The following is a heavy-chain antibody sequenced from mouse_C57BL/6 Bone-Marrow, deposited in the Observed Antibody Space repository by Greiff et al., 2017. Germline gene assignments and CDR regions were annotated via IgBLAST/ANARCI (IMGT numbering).Heavy chain of an antibody. V-gene: IGHV1-82*01. Sequence: QVQLPQSGPELVKPGASVKISCKASGYAFSSSWMNWVKQRPGKGLEWIGRIYTGDGDTNYNGKFKGKATLTADKSSSTAYMQLSSLTSEDSAVYFCARERYSFYWYFDFWGTGTTVTVSS. CDR3: ARERYSFYWYFDF. CDR1: GYAFSSSW. D-gene: IGHD2-12*01. CDR2: IYTGDGDT. J-gene: IGHJ1*03.